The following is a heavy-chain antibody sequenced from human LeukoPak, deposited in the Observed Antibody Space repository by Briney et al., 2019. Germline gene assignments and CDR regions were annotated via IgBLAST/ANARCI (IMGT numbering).Heavy chain of an antibody. D-gene: IGHD2-2*01. Sequence: PGRSLRLSCAASGFTFSSYGMHWVRQAPGKGLEWVAVISYDGSNKYYADSVKGRFTISRDNSKNTLYLQMNSLRAEDTAVYYCARGNIVVVPAAYSYWGQGTLVTVSS. CDR2: ISYDGSNK. CDR1: GFTFSSYG. J-gene: IGHJ4*02. V-gene: IGHV3-30*03. CDR3: ARGNIVVVPAAYSY.